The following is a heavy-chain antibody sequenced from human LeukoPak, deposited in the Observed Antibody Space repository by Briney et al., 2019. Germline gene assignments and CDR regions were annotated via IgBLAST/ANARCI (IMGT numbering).Heavy chain of an antibody. J-gene: IGHJ5*02. Sequence: SETLSLTCTVSGGSISSSSYYWGWIRQPPGKGLEWIGSIYYSGSTYDNPSLKSRVTISVDTSKNQFSLKLSSVTAADTAVYSCARDVIPAAKGYWFDPWGQGTLVTVSS. CDR2: IYYSGST. CDR1: GGSISSSSYY. V-gene: IGHV4-39*07. D-gene: IGHD2-2*01. CDR3: ARDVIPAAKGYWFDP.